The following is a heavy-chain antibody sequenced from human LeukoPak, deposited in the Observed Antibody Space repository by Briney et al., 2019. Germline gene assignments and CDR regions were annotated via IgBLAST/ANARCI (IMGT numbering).Heavy chain of an antibody. D-gene: IGHD3-22*01. Sequence: SETLSLTCSVSGDSITGYYWGWIRQPPGKGLEWIGNIYYSGSTNYNPSLKSRVTISVDTSKNQFSLKLSSVTAADTAVYYCAREIRSYDSSGYYYVFDYWGQGTLVTVSS. CDR1: GDSITGYY. CDR3: AREIRSYDSSGYYYVFDY. CDR2: IYYSGST. J-gene: IGHJ4*02. V-gene: IGHV4-59*01.